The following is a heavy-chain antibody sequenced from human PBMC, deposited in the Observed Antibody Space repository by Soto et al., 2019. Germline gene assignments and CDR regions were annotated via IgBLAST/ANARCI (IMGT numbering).Heavy chain of an antibody. CDR3: ARGAVLMVYARAFDY. CDR1: GGTFSSYA. CDR2: IIPIFGTA. V-gene: IGHV1-69*13. J-gene: IGHJ4*02. D-gene: IGHD2-8*01. Sequence: SVKVSCKASGGTFSSYAISWVRQAPGQGLEWMGGIIPIFGTANYAQKFQGRVTITADESTSTAYMELSSLRSEDTAVYYCARGAVLMVYARAFDYWGQGTLVTVSS.